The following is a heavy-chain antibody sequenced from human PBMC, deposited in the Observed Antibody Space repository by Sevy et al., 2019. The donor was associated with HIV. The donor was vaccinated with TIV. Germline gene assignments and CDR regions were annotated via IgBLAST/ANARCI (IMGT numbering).Heavy chain of an antibody. Sequence: GGSLRLSCAASGFTFSSYAMHWVRQAPGKGLEWVAVISYDGSNKYYADSVKGRFTISRDNSKNTLYLQMNSLRAEDTAVYYCARGARRIAVAGPDYWGQGTLVTVPS. D-gene: IGHD6-19*01. V-gene: IGHV3-30*04. J-gene: IGHJ4*02. CDR1: GFTFSSYA. CDR2: ISYDGSNK. CDR3: ARGARRIAVAGPDY.